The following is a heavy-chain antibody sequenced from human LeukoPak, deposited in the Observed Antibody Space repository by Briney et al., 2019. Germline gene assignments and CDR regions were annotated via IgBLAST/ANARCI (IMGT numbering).Heavy chain of an antibody. V-gene: IGHV3-23*01. D-gene: IGHD3-10*01. CDR2: INGNSDIT. CDR1: GFTFSTYA. J-gene: IGHJ5*02. CDR3: AKTLWFRAPNGWFDV. Sequence: GGSLRLSCAASGFTFSTYAMSWVRQAPGKGLEWVSVINGNSDITAYADSVKGRYTISRDNSKNTLYLQMNSLRAEDTAVYYCAKTLWFRAPNGWFDVWGQGTLVTVCS.